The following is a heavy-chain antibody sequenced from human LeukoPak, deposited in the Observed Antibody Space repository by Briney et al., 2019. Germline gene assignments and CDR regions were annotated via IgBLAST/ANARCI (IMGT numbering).Heavy chain of an antibody. CDR1: GYTFNSYY. J-gene: IGHJ4*02. D-gene: IGHD2-21*02. V-gene: IGHV1-46*02. Sequence: ASVKVSCKASGYTFNSYYMHWVRQAPGQGLERMGIINPNGGGSSYTQKFQGRLTMTRDTSTSTFYMDRSSLTSEDTAVYCCGRDRFPYCGGNFLIDSWGQGTLVTVSS. CDR3: GRDRFPYCGGNFLIDS. CDR2: INPNGGGS.